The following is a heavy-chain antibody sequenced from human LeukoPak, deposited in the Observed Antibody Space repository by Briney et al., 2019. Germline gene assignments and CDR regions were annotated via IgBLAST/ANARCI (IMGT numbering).Heavy chain of an antibody. D-gene: IGHD3-3*01. CDR2: INHSGST. J-gene: IGHJ3*02. Sequence: SETLTLTCAVYGGSFSGYYWSWIRQPPGKGLEWIGEINHSGSTNYNPSLKSRVTISVVTYKNQFSLKLSSVTAADTAVYYCARGAYYDFWSGYGAFDIWGQGTMITVPS. CDR1: GGSFSGYY. CDR3: ARGAYYDFWSGYGAFDI. V-gene: IGHV4-34*01.